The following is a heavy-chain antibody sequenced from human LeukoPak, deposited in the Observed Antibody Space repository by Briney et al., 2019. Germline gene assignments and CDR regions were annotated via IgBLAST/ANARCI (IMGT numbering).Heavy chain of an antibody. CDR3: ARHATYYYGMDV. CDR1: GGSISRYY. Sequence: PSETLSLTCTVSGGSISRYYWSWIRQPPGKGLEWVGDIYYSGSTNYNPSLKSRVTISVDTSKNQFSLKLSSVTAADTAVYYCARHATYYYGMDVWGQGTTVTVSS. J-gene: IGHJ6*02. V-gene: IGHV4-59*08. CDR2: IYYSGST.